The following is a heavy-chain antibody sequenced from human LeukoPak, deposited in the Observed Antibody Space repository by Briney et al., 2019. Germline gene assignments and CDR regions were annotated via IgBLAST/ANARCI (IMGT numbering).Heavy chain of an antibody. V-gene: IGHV1-46*01. CDR1: GYTFTSYY. CDR2: INPSGGST. CDR3: ALAAAGTYAFDI. J-gene: IGHJ3*02. Sequence: GASVKVSCKASGYTFTSYYMHWVRQAPGQGLEWMGIINPSGGSTSYAQKFQGRVTMTRDTSTSTVYMELSSLRSEDTAVYYCALAAAGTYAFDIWGQGTMVTVSS. D-gene: IGHD6-13*01.